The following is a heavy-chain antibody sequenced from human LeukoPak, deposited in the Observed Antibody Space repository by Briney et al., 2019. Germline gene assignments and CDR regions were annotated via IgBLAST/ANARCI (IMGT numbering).Heavy chain of an antibody. CDR2: ISSSSSYI. J-gene: IGHJ4*02. D-gene: IGHD4-17*01. CDR1: GFTFSSYS. V-gene: IGHV3-21*01. Sequence: GGSLRLSCAASGFTFSSYSMNWVRQAPGKGLEWVSSISSSSSYIYYADSVKGRFTISRDNAKNSLYLQMNSLRAEDTAVYYCARDLISGTTPDYWGQGTLVTVSS. CDR3: ARDLISGTTPDY.